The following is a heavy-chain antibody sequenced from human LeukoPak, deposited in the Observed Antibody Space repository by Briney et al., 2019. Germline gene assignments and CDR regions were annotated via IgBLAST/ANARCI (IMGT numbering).Heavy chain of an antibody. Sequence: GGSLRLSCVASGFTFSGYSMNWVRQAPGKGLEWVSYISSSTSTIYYADSVKGRFTISRDNAKTSLYLHMNSLRADDTAVYYCARETILGTFPLGYMDVWGKGTTVTVS. CDR3: ARETILGTFPLGYMDV. D-gene: IGHD3-3*01. CDR1: GFTFSGYS. CDR2: ISSSTSTI. V-gene: IGHV3-48*01. J-gene: IGHJ6*03.